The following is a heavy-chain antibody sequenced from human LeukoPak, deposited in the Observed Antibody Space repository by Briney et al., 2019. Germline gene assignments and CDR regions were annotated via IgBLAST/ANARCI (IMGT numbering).Heavy chain of an antibody. D-gene: IGHD3-10*01. CDR3: ARTPPAMVRGVSYYYYYGMDV. CDR2: MNPNSGNT. CDR1: VYTFTSYD. J-gene: IGHJ6*02. V-gene: IGHV1-8*01. Sequence: ASVNVTSKASVYTFTSYDINWLRHATGPGQDWMGWMNPNSGNTSYAQKFQGRVTMTRNTSISTAYMELSSLRSDDTAVYYCARTPPAMVRGVSYYYYYGMDVWGQGTTVTVSS.